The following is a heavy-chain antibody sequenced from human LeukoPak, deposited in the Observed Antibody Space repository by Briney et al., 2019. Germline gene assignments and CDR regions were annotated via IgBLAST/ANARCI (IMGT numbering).Heavy chain of an antibody. J-gene: IGHJ6*02. Sequence: SVNVSCKASGGTFSSYAISWVRQAPGQGLEWMGGIIPIFGTANYAQKFQGRVTITADESTSTAYMELSSLRSEDTAVYYCARDELELRAARGGVLLSYQPGGYYYYYGMDVWGQGTTVTVSS. CDR2: IIPIFGTA. CDR1: GGTFSSYA. V-gene: IGHV1-69*13. D-gene: IGHD1-7*01. CDR3: ARDELELRAARGGVLLSYQPGGYYYYYGMDV.